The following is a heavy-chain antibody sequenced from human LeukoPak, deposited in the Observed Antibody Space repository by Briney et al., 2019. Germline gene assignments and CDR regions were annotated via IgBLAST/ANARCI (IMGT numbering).Heavy chain of an antibody. Sequence: ASVKVSCKVSGYTLTELSMHWVRQAPGKGLEWMGGFDPEDGETIYAQKFQGRVTMTEDTSTDTAYMELSSLRSEDTAVYYCATDLVASGSYPPLVGMDDWGQGTTVTVSS. CDR2: FDPEDGET. J-gene: IGHJ6*02. V-gene: IGHV1-24*01. CDR3: ATDLVASGSYPPLVGMDD. D-gene: IGHD1-26*01. CDR1: GYTLTELS.